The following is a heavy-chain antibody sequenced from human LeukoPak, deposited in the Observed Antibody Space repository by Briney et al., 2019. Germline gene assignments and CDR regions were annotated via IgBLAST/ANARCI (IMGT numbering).Heavy chain of an antibody. CDR3: ARDFTGIVGATDY. CDR1: GYTFTGYY. D-gene: IGHD1-26*01. J-gene: IGHJ4*02. V-gene: IGHV1-2*02. Sequence: ASVKVSCKASGYTFTGYYKHWVRQAPGQGLEWMGWINPNSGGTNYAQKFQGRVTMTRDTSISTAYMELSRLRSDDTAVYYCARDFTGIVGATDYWGQGTLVTVSS. CDR2: INPNSGGT.